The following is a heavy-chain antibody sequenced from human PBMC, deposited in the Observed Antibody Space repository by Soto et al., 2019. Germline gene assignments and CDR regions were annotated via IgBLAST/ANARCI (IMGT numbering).Heavy chain of an antibody. D-gene: IGHD3-22*01. V-gene: IGHV3-74*01. CDR2: ISSDGSST. J-gene: IGHJ3*02. CDR3: ARCWYYYDSSSYVSGDAFDI. CDR1: GFTFSSYW. Sequence: EVQLVESGGGLVQPGGSLRLSCEASGFTFSSYWMHWVRQGPGKELVWVSRISSDGSSTNYADSVKGRFTISRDNAKNTLYLQMNSLRAEDTAVYYCARCWYYYDSSSYVSGDAFDIWGHGTIGTVSS.